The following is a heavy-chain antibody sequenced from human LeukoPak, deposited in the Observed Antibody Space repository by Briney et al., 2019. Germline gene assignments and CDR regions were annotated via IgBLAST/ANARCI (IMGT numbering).Heavy chain of an antibody. Sequence: GGSLRLSCAASGFTFSSYAMSWVRQAPGKGLEWVSAISGSGGSTYYADSVKGRFTISRGNSKNTLYLQMNSLRAEDTAVYYCAKGGYYYDSSGYPERRFDYWGQGTLVTVSS. CDR3: AKGGYYYDSSGYPERRFDY. D-gene: IGHD3-22*01. CDR1: GFTFSSYA. V-gene: IGHV3-23*01. CDR2: ISGSGGST. J-gene: IGHJ4*02.